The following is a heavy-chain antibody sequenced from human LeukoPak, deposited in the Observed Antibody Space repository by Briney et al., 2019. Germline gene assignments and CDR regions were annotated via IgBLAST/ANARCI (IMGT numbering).Heavy chain of an antibody. D-gene: IGHD4-11*01. Sequence: AASVKVSCKASGYTFTSYGTSWVRQAPGQGLEWMGWISAYNGNTNYAQKLQGRVTMTTDTSTSTAYMELRSLRSDDTAVYYCARDWYGVTTDYWGQGTLVTVSS. CDR2: ISAYNGNT. CDR3: ARDWYGVTTDY. V-gene: IGHV1-18*01. J-gene: IGHJ4*02. CDR1: GYTFTSYG.